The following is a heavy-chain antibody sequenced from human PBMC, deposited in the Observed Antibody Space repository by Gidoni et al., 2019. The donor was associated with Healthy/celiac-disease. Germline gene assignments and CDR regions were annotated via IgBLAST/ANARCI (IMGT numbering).Heavy chain of an antibody. V-gene: IGHV4-31*03. CDR2: IYYSGST. J-gene: IGHJ4*02. D-gene: IGHD3-22*01. CDR3: ARRTASSAYFDY. Sequence: QVQLQESGPGLVKPSKTLSLTCTVSGGSISSGGYYWSWLRQHPGNGLEWIGYIYYSGSTYYDPSLKSRVTISVDTSKNQFSLKLCSVTAADTAVYYCARRTASSAYFDYWGQGTLVTVSS. CDR1: GGSISSGGYY.